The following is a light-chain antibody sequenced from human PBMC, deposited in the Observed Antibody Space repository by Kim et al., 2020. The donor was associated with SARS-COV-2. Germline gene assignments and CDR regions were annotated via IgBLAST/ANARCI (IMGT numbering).Light chain of an antibody. V-gene: IGKV5-2*01. Sequence: ETTLTQSPAFMSATPGHKVNISCEASQDIDDDFDWQQQRPGEAAIFLFQEPTSPVPGFPLRFSGGGDGTDFTLTINTRDSEDAALYFCPRHDEFPPYTFGQGTKLEI. J-gene: IGKJ2*01. CDR2: EPT. CDR1: QDIDDD. CDR3: PRHDEFPPYT.